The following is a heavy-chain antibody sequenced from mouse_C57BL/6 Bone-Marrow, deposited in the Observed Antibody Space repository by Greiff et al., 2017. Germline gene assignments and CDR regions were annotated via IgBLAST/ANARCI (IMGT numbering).Heavy chain of an antibody. CDR3: AVEGYYVGFAY. J-gene: IGHJ3*01. Sequence: QVQLQQPGAELVKPGASVKLSCKASGYTFTSYWMHWVKQRPGQGLEWIGMIHPNSGSTNYNEKFKSKATLTVDKSSSTAYMQLRSLTSEDSAVYYCAVEGYYVGFAYWGQGTLVTVSA. CDR1: GYTFTSYW. V-gene: IGHV1-64*01. D-gene: IGHD2-3*01. CDR2: IHPNSGST.